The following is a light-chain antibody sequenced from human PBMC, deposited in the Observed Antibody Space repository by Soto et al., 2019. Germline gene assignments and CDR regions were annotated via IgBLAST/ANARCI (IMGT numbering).Light chain of an antibody. CDR3: QQYGSSPRT. J-gene: IGKJ1*01. CDR2: GAS. CDR1: QTVSSSN. V-gene: IGKV3-20*01. Sequence: EIVLTQSPGTLSLSPGEKTTHSRRASQTVSSSNLAWYQQKPGQAPKVLIYGASSRATGIPDRFSGSGSGTDFTLTISRLEPEDFAVYYCQQYGSSPRTFGQGTKVDIK.